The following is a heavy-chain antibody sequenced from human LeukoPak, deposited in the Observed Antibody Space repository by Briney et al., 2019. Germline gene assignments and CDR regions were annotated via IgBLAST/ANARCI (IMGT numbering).Heavy chain of an antibody. D-gene: IGHD4-17*01. Sequence: GGSLRLSCAASAFTFSRYGMHWVRQAPGKGLVWVAFIRYDGSNKQYADSVKGRFTISRDNSKNTLYLQMNSLRVEDTAVYYCAKEIWPTVTIPGRTYFDYWGQGTLVTVSS. CDR3: AKEIWPTVTIPGRTYFDY. V-gene: IGHV3-30*02. CDR2: IRYDGSNK. CDR1: AFTFSRYG. J-gene: IGHJ4*02.